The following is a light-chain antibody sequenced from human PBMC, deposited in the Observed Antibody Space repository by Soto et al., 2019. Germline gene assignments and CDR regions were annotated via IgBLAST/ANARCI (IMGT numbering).Light chain of an antibody. CDR1: QSVSSY. V-gene: IGKV3-11*01. J-gene: IGKJ2*01. Sequence: EIVLTQSPATLSLSPGERATLSCRASQSVSSYSAWYQQKPGQAPRLLIYDTSNRATGIPARFSGSGSGTDFTRTISGLEPEDFAVYYCQQRSNWQYTFGLGTRLDIK. CDR2: DTS. CDR3: QQRSNWQYT.